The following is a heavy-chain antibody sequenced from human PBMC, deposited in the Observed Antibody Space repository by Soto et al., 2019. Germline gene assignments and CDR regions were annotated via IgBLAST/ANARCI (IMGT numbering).Heavy chain of an antibody. CDR2: ISPMFGAA. CDR3: AREVQVHTPAFVY. CDR1: GGTFNTYA. Sequence: QVQLVQSGAEMKKPGSSVKVSCQSSGGTFNTYAMNWVQQAPGQGPEWMGDISPMFGAANYAPKFQGRVTITADESTGTSYMQLSSLTSEDTALYVCAREVQVHTPAFVYWGQGTLVTVSS. J-gene: IGHJ4*02. V-gene: IGHV1-69*19. D-gene: IGHD3-10*01.